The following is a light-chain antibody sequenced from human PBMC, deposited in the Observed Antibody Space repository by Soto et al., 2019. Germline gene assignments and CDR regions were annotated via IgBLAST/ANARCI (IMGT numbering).Light chain of an antibody. CDR1: RTNIGRSS. J-gene: IGLJ2*01. V-gene: IGLV1-44*01. CDR3: AAWYDSLNGPV. Sequence: QSVLSQPPSASGTPGQRVTISCSGSRTNIGRSSVNWYQQIAGTAPKLLIYNNKQRPSGVPERFSSAKSAVSAVLAFFGFLSDDDADYYCAAWYDSLNGPVFGGGTKVTV. CDR2: NNK.